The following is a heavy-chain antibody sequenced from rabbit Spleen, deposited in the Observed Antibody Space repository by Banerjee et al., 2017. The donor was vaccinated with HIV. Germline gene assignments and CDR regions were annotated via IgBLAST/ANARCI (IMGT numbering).Heavy chain of an antibody. V-gene: IGHV1S45*01. Sequence: EQLEESGGGLVKPEGSLTLTCKASGVSLNDKDVMCWVRQAPGKGLEWIACINIVTGKSVYASWAKGRFTMSRTSSTTVTLQMTSLTAADTATYFCAKTPGNGIGAGMALWGPGTLVTVS. J-gene: IGHJ6*01. CDR2: INIVTGKS. D-gene: IGHD3-1*01. CDR1: GVSLNDKDV. CDR3: AKTPGNGIGAGMAL.